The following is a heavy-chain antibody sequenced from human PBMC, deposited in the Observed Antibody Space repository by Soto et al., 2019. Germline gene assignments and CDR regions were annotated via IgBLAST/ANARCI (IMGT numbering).Heavy chain of an antibody. D-gene: IGHD2-21*02. CDR3: PKQYCGGGYCYQSS. J-gene: IGHJ5*02. CDR1: GDSITRSNYY. V-gene: IGHV4-39*01. CDR2: VYYSGST. Sequence: QLQLQESGPGLVKPSETLSLTCTVSGDSITRSNYYWGWIRQPPGKGLEWIGTVYYSGSTSYNPSLKSRVTISMGPPENQFSLRRNPVAPADTAVVSWPKQYCGGGYCYQSSWGQGILVTVSS.